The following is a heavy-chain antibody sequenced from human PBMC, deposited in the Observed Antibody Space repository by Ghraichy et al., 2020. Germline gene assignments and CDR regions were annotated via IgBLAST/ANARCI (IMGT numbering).Heavy chain of an antibody. CDR2: ISGSGGST. Sequence: GGSLRLSCAASGFTFSCYAMSWVRQAPGKGLEWVSAISGSGGSTYYADSVKGRFTISRDNSKNTLYLQMNSLRAEDTAVYYCAKDLNSIFGTNWFDPWGQGTLVTVSS. CDR3: AKDLNSIFGTNWFDP. D-gene: IGHD3-3*01. V-gene: IGHV3-23*01. J-gene: IGHJ5*02. CDR1: GFTFSCYA.